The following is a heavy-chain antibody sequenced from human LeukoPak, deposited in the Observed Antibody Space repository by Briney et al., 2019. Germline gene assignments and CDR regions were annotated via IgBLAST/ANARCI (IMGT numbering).Heavy chain of an antibody. J-gene: IGHJ4*02. CDR2: IYSNGIT. CDR1: GGSISNYY. Sequence: SETLSLTCTVSGGSISNYYWSWIRQPAGKGLEWMGRIYSNGITNDNPSLKSRVTMSVATSKNQFSLKLRSVTAADTAVYYCARGPYKDSGPFDYWGQGTLVTVSS. D-gene: IGHD5-24*01. V-gene: IGHV4-4*07. CDR3: ARGPYKDSGPFDY.